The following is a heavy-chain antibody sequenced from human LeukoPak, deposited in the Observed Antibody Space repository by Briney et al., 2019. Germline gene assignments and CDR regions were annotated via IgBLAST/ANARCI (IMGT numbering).Heavy chain of an antibody. J-gene: IGHJ6*03. CDR1: GGSFSGYY. D-gene: IGHD4-17*01. CDR3: ASSSVTTTKGPFYYMDV. Sequence: PSETLSLTCAVYGGSFSGYYWSWIRQPPGKGLEWIGEINHSGSTNYNPSLKSRVTISVDTSKSQFSLKLSSVTAADTAVYYCASSSVTTTKGPFYYMDVWGKGTTVTISS. V-gene: IGHV4-34*01. CDR2: INHSGST.